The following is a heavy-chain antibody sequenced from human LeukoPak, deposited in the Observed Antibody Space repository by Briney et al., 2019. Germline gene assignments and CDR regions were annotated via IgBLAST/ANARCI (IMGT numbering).Heavy chain of an antibody. CDR1: GFTDSSNY. CDR3: ARWFGELLFRHNWFDP. Sequence: GGSLRLSCAASGFTDSSNYMSWVRQAPGKGLEWVSVIYSGGSTYYADSVKGRFTISRDNSKNTLYLQMNSLRAEDTAVYYCARWFGELLFRHNWFDPWGQGTLVTVSS. CDR2: IYSGGST. V-gene: IGHV3-66*01. D-gene: IGHD3-10*01. J-gene: IGHJ5*02.